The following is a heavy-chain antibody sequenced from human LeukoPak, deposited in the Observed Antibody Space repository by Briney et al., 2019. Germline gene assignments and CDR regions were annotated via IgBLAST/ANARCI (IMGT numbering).Heavy chain of an antibody. CDR3: AVPKKFMITFGGVIVPDAFDI. J-gene: IGHJ3*02. V-gene: IGHV7-4-1*02. CDR1: GYTFTSYA. D-gene: IGHD3-16*02. CDR2: INTNTGNP. Sequence: ASVKVSCKASGYTFTSYAMNWVRQAPGQGLEWMGWINTNTGNPTYAQGFTGRFVFSLDTSVSTAYLQISSLKAEDTAVYYCAVPKKFMITFGGVIVPDAFDIWGQGTMVTVSS.